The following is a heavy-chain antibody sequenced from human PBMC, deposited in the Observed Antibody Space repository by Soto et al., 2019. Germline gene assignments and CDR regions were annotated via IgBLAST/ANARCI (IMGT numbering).Heavy chain of an antibody. D-gene: IGHD2-21*02. V-gene: IGHV4-31*03. J-gene: IGHJ5*02. CDR3: ARSSPVVTAP. CDR1: GGSISSGGYY. CDR2: IYYSGST. Sequence: QVQLQESGPGLGKPSQTLSLSCTVYGGSISSGGYYWSWIRQHPGKGLEWIGYIYYSGSTYYNPSLKSRITISVDTSKNQFSLKLSSVTAADTAVYYCARSSPVVTAPWGQGTLVTVSS.